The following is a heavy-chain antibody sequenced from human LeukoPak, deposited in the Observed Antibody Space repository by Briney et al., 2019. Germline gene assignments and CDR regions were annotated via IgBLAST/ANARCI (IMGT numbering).Heavy chain of an antibody. Sequence: PGGSLRLSCTASGFTFSSYWMSWVRQAPGKGLEWVANIKQDESEKFYVDSVKGRFTISRDNAKNSLYLQMNSLRAEDTAVYYCAILGAYCSSTSCYGWFDPWGQGTLVTVSS. J-gene: IGHJ5*02. CDR2: IKQDESEK. CDR1: GFTFSSYW. V-gene: IGHV3-7*01. D-gene: IGHD2-2*01. CDR3: AILGAYCSSTSCYGWFDP.